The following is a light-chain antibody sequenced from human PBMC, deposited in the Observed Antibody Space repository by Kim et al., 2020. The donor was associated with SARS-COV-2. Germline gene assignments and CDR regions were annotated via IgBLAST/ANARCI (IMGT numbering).Light chain of an antibody. CDR1: QSITNY. CDR3: QQSYNTPWT. V-gene: IGKV1-39*01. Sequence: ASVGDRVTITCRASQSITNYLNWYQQKPGTAPKLLIYAASNLQSGVPSRFSGSGSGTDFTLTISSLQPEDFASYHCQQSYNTPWTFAQGTKVDIK. CDR2: AAS. J-gene: IGKJ1*01.